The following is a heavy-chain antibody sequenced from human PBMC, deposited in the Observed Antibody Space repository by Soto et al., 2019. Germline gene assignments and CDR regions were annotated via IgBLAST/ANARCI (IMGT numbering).Heavy chain of an antibody. Sequence: SETLSLTCTVSGGSISSGGYYWSWIRQHPGKGLEWSGYIYYSGSTYYNPSLKSRVTISVDTSKNQFSLKLSSVTAADTAVYYCARDSGGTIFGVSGHYMHVWGKGTTVTVSS. D-gene: IGHD3-3*01. CDR3: ARDSGGTIFGVSGHYMHV. J-gene: IGHJ6*03. CDR2: IYYSGST. V-gene: IGHV4-31*03. CDR1: GGSISSGGYY.